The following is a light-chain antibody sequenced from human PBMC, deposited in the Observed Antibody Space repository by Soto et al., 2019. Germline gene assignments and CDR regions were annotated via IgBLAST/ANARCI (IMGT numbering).Light chain of an antibody. J-gene: IGKJ2*01. CDR2: GAS. Sequence: EIVLTQSPGTLSLSPGEGATLSCRTSQSISSSYLSWFQQRPGQAPRVLIYGASNRASCIPDRFSGSGSGTDFTLTISSLEPEDFAVYYCQYYGRSPPYTFGQGTKLDIK. CDR1: QSISSSY. CDR3: QYYGRSPPYT. V-gene: IGKV3-20*01.